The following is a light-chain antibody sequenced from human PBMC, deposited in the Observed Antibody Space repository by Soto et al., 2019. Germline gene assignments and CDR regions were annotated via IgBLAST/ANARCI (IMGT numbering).Light chain of an antibody. CDR2: GAS. CDR1: QSVDSSF. Sequence: DIVLTQSPDSLSLSPGERATLSCRASQSVDSSFFAWYQQKPGQAPRLLIYGASKRATGTPDRFSGSGSGTDFTLTITRLEPEDFAVYYCQQYVSSVTFGQGTKVEIK. CDR3: QQYVSSVT. J-gene: IGKJ1*01. V-gene: IGKV3-20*01.